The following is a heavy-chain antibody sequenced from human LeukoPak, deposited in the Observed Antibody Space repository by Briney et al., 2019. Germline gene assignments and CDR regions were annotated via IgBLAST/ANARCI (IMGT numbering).Heavy chain of an antibody. CDR1: GGSISSYY. J-gene: IGHJ6*03. CDR3: ARLGYCSSTSRYTYYYYMDV. V-gene: IGHV4-4*09. D-gene: IGHD2-2*02. Sequence: SETLSLTCTVSGGSISSYYWSWIRQPPGKGLEWIGYIYTSGSTNYNPSLKSRVTISVDTSKNQFSLKLSSVTAADTAVYYCARLGYCSSTSRYTYYYYMDVWGKGTTVTVSS. CDR2: IYTSGST.